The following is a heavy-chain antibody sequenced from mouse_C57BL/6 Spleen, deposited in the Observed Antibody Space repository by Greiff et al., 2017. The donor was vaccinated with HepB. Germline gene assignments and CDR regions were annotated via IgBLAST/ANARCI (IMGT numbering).Heavy chain of an antibody. D-gene: IGHD1-1*01. Sequence: VQLQQPGAELVKPGASVKLSCKASGYTFTSYWMHWVKQRPGQGLEWIGMIHPNSGSTNYNEKFKSKATLTVDKSSSTAYMQLSSLTSEDSAVYYCARRNYYYGSSSLHFDYWGQGTTLTVSS. CDR1: GYTFTSYW. CDR3: ARRNYYYGSSSLHFDY. V-gene: IGHV1-64*01. CDR2: IHPNSGST. J-gene: IGHJ2*01.